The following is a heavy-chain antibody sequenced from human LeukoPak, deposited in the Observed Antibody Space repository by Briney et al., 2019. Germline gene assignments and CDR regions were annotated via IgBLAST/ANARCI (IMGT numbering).Heavy chain of an antibody. J-gene: IGHJ4*02. Sequence: SGRSLRLSCAASGFTFSSYAMHWVRQAPGKGLQWVAVISYDGSNKYYADSVKGRFTIFRDNSKNTLYLQMNSLRAEDTAVYYCAREGSNAVAAHFDYWGQGTLVTVSS. D-gene: IGHD6-19*01. V-gene: IGHV3-30-3*01. CDR3: AREGSNAVAAHFDY. CDR1: GFTFSSYA. CDR2: ISYDGSNK.